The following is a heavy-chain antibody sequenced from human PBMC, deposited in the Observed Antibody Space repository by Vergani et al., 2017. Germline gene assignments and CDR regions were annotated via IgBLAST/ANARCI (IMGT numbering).Heavy chain of an antibody. CDR3: ARVGTSSNRDYFDD. CDR2: INPNSGGT. V-gene: IGHV1-2*02. Sequence: QVQLVQSGAEVKKPGASVKVSCKASGYTFTDYFMHWVRQAPGQGLEWMGWINPNSGGTNYAQKFQGRVTMTRDTSISTAYMELSNLRSDDTDVYYCARVGTSSNRDYFDDWGQGTLVTVSS. CDR1: GYTFTDYF. J-gene: IGHJ4*02. D-gene: IGHD2-2*01.